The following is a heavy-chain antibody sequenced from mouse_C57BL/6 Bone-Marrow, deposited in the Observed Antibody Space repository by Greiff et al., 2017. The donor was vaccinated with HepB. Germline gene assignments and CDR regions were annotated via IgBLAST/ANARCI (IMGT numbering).Heavy chain of an antibody. V-gene: IGHV5-4*03. D-gene: IGHD1-3*01. J-gene: IGHJ2*01. Sequence: EVKLMESGGGLVKPGGSLKLSCAASGFTFSSYAMSWVRQTPEKRLEWVATISDGGSYTYYPDNVKGRFTISRDNAKNNLYLQMSHLKSEDTAMYYCASGAREWHYFDYWGQGTTLTVSS. CDR3: ASGAREWHYFDY. CDR1: GFTFSSYA. CDR2: ISDGGSYT.